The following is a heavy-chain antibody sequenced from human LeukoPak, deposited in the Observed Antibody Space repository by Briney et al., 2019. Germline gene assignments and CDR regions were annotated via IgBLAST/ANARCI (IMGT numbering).Heavy chain of an antibody. CDR3: ARERDYYGSGSFDH. J-gene: IGHJ4*02. CDR2: ISSSSTYI. D-gene: IGHD3-10*01. Sequence: GGSLRLSCAASGFTFSSYGMNWVRQAPGKGLEWVSSISSSSTYIYYADSVKGRFTISRDNAKNSLYLQMNSLRAEDTAVYYCARERDYYGSGSFDHWGQGTLVTVSS. V-gene: IGHV3-21*01. CDR1: GFTFSSYG.